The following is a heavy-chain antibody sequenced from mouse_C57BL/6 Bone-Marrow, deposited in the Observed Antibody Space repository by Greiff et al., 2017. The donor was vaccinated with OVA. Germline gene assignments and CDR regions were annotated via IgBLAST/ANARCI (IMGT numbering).Heavy chain of an antibody. Sequence: EVMLVESGGDLVKPGGSLKLSCAASGFTFSSYGMSWVRQTPDKRLEWVATISSGGSYTYYPDSVKGRFTISRDNAKNTLYLQMSSLKSEDTAMYYCARVLGYFDVWGTGTTVTGAS. J-gene: IGHJ1*03. CDR2: ISSGGSYT. CDR1: GFTFSSYG. V-gene: IGHV5-6*02. CDR3: ARVLGYFDV.